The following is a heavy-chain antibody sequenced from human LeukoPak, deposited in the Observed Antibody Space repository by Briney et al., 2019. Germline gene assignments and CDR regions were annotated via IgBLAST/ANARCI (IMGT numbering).Heavy chain of an antibody. V-gene: IGHV4-34*01. CDR3: ARSGFEWLKGPRFDP. J-gene: IGHJ5*02. Sequence: PSETLSLTCAVYGGSFSGYYWSWIRQPPGKGLEWIGEINHSGSTNYNPSLKSRVTISVDTSKNQFSLKLSSVTAADTAVYYCARSGFEWLKGPRFDPWGQGTLVTVSS. CDR1: GGSFSGYY. D-gene: IGHD6-19*01. CDR2: INHSGST.